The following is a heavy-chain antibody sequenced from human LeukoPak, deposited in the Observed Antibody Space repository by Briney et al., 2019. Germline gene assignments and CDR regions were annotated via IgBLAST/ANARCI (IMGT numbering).Heavy chain of an antibody. J-gene: IGHJ3*02. CDR1: GFTFSIYW. CDR3: ARDSSYSTAI. Sequence: GGSLRLSCAASGFTFSIYWMHWVRQAPGKGLVWVSHINSDGSYTTYVESVKGRFTISRDNAKNTLYLQMNSLRAEDTAVYYCARDSSYSTAIWGQGTMVTVSS. CDR2: INSDGSYT. D-gene: IGHD3-22*01. V-gene: IGHV3-74*01.